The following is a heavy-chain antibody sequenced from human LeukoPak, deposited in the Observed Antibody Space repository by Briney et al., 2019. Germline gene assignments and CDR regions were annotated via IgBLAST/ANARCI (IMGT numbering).Heavy chain of an antibody. J-gene: IGHJ4*02. CDR1: GFTFSSYG. Sequence: QPGGSLRLSCAASGFTFSSYGMSWVRRAPGKGLEWVAVIWYDGSNKYYADSVKGRFTISRDNSKNTLYLQMNSLRAEDTAVYYCARERARAAAIDYWGQGTLVTVSS. CDR3: ARERARAAAIDY. CDR2: IWYDGSNK. V-gene: IGHV3-33*08. D-gene: IGHD6-13*01.